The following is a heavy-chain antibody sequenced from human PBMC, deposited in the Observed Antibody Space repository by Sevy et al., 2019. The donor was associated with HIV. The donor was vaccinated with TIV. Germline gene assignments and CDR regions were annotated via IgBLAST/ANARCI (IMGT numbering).Heavy chain of an antibody. D-gene: IGHD5-18*01. J-gene: IGHJ6*02. CDR1: GFTFSDYY. CDR2: ISSSGSTI. Sequence: GGSLRLSCAASGFTFSDYYMSWIRQAPGKGLEWVSYISSSGSTIYYADSVKGRFTISRDNAKNSLYLQMNSLRAEDTAVYYCAVQWDTAMVYYYYYGMDVWGQGTTVTVSS. V-gene: IGHV3-11*01. CDR3: AVQWDTAMVYYYYYGMDV.